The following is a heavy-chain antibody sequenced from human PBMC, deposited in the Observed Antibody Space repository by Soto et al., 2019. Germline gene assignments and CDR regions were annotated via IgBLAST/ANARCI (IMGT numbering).Heavy chain of an antibody. D-gene: IGHD6-6*01. CDR1: GFTFSSYA. J-gene: IGHJ6*02. V-gene: IGHV3-30-3*01. CDR2: ISFDGLNK. CDR3: ARVFLEYGGYSYGMDV. Sequence: GGSLRLSCAASGFTFSSYAMHWVRQAPGQGLEWVALISFDGLNKYYADSVQGRFTISRGRSKNTLYLQMISLRAEDTAVYYCARVFLEYGGYSYGMDVCGPAT.